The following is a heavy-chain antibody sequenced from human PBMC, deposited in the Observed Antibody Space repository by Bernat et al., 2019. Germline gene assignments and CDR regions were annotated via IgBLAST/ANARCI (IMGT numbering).Heavy chain of an antibody. CDR2: ISYSGST. D-gene: IGHD6-19*01. CDR1: GGSISSSSYY. V-gene: IGHV4-39*01. CDR3: ARHVYSSGWYLNWFDP. Sequence: QLQLQESGPGLVKPSETLSLTCTVSGGSISSSSYYWCWIRQPPGQGLEWIGSISYSGSTYYNPALKSRVTISVDTSKNQFSLKLNSVTAADTAVYYCARHVYSSGWYLNWFDPWGQGTLVTVSS. J-gene: IGHJ5*02.